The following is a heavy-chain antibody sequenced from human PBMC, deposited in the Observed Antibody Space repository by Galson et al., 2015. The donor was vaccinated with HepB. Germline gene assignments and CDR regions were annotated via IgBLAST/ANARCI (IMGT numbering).Heavy chain of an antibody. D-gene: IGHD4-17*01. CDR3: AKGIHYGDYVDY. CDR2: ISGSGGST. J-gene: IGHJ4*02. CDR1: GFTFSSYA. V-gene: IGHV3-23*01. Sequence: SLRLSCAASGFTFSSYAMSWVRQAPGKGLEWVSAISGSGGSTYYADSVKGRFTISRDNSKNTLYLQMNSLRAEDTAVYYCAKGIHYGDYVDYWGQGTLVTVSS.